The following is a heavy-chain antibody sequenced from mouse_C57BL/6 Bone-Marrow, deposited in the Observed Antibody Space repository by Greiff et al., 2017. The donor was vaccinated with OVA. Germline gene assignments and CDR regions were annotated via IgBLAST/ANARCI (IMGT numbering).Heavy chain of an antibody. Sequence: QVQLQQSGPELVRPGESVKISCKGSGYTFTDYAMHWVKQSHAKSLEWIGVISIYYDNTNYNQKFKGKATMTVDKSSSTAYMELARLTSEDSAIYYGARNPDGSSYGFAYWGQGTLVTVSA. CDR1: GYTFTDYA. CDR3: ARNPDGSSYGFAY. J-gene: IGHJ3*01. V-gene: IGHV1-67*01. CDR2: ISIYYDNT. D-gene: IGHD1-1*01.